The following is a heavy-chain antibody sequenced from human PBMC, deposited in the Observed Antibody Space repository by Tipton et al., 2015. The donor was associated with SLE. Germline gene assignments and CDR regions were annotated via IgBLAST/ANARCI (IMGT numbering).Heavy chain of an antibody. CDR3: ARRHYSGPFDS. J-gene: IGHJ4*02. V-gene: IGHV4-59*11. D-gene: IGHD5-12*01. Sequence: TLSLTCTVSGVSISDHYWTWIRQPPGKGLEWLAYVFYSGSSNYNPSLKSRVTISLDTSKNQFSLKLSSVTAADTAVYYCARRHYSGPFDSWGQGTLVTVSS. CDR2: VFYSGSS. CDR1: GVSISDHY.